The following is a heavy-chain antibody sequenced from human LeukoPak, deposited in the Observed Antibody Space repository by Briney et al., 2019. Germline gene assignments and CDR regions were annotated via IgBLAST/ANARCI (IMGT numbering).Heavy chain of an antibody. CDR3: ARDDILTGYVDY. CDR1: GYTFTCYY. J-gene: IGHJ4*02. CDR2: INLNSGGT. V-gene: IGHV1-2*02. Sequence: ASVKVSCKASGYTFTCYYMHWVRQAPGQGLEWMGWINLNSGGTNYAQKFQGRVTMTRDTSISTAYMELSRLRSDDTAVYYCARDDILTGYVDYWGQGTLVTVSS. D-gene: IGHD3-9*01.